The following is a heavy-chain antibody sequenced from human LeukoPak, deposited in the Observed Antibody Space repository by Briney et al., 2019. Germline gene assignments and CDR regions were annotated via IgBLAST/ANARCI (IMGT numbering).Heavy chain of an antibody. D-gene: IGHD1-26*01. J-gene: IGHJ3*02. CDR3: VKDTGIVGGGAFDI. V-gene: IGHV3-23*01. CDR1: GFTFSSYA. Sequence: GGSLRLSCAASGFTFSSYAMSWVRQAPGKGLEWVSGISGSGGSTYYADSVKGRFTISRDNSKKTLYVQMNSLRAEDTAVYYCVKDTGIVGGGAFDIWGQGTMVIVSS. CDR2: ISGSGGST.